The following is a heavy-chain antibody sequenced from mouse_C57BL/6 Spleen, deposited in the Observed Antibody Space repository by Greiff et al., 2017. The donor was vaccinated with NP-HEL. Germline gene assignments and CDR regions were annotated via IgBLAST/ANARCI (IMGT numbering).Heavy chain of an antibody. Sequence: QVQLQQSGPELVKPGASVKISCKASGYSFTSYYIHWVKQRPGQGLEWIGWIYPGSGNTKYNEKFKGKATLTADTSSSTAYMQLSSLTSEDSAVYYCARRGGYYRGYAMDYWGQGTSVTVSS. V-gene: IGHV1-66*01. J-gene: IGHJ4*01. CDR3: ARRGGYYRGYAMDY. CDR2: IYPGSGNT. D-gene: IGHD2-3*01. CDR1: GYSFTSYY.